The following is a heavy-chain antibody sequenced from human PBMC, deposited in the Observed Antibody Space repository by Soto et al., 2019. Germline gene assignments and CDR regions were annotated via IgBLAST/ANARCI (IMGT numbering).Heavy chain of an antibody. CDR1: GYTFTSYA. CDR3: ARDSYCSGGSCYSYYYYGMDV. J-gene: IGHJ6*02. Sequence: ASVKVSCKASGYTFTSYAMHWVRQAPGQRLEWMGWINAGNGNTKYSQKFQGRVTITRDTSASTAYMELSSLGSEDTAVYYCARDSYCSGGSCYSYYYYGMDVWGQGTTVTVSS. V-gene: IGHV1-3*01. CDR2: INAGNGNT. D-gene: IGHD2-15*01.